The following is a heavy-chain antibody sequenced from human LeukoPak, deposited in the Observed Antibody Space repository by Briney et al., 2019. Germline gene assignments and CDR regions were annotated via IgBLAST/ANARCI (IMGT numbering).Heavy chain of an antibody. Sequence: TGGSLRLSCAASGFTFSSYAMSWVRQAPGKGLEWVSAISGSGGSTYYADSVKGRFTISRDNSKNTLYMQMNSLRAEDTAVYYCAKASAMIVVVSTHFDYWGQGTLVTVSS. CDR3: AKASAMIVVVSTHFDY. V-gene: IGHV3-23*01. CDR1: GFTFSSYA. J-gene: IGHJ4*02. D-gene: IGHD3-22*01. CDR2: ISGSGGST.